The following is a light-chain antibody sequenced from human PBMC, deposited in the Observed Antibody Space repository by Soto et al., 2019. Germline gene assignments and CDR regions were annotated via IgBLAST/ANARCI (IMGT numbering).Light chain of an antibody. CDR1: QAVSTN. V-gene: IGKV3-15*01. CDR3: QQYGSSRWT. Sequence: EIVLTQSPVTLSVSPGETATLSCRASQAVSTNLAWYQQKIGQAPRLLIYGASTRATGIPARFSGSGSGTELTLTVSRLEPEEFAVYYCQQYGSSRWTFGQGTKLDIK. CDR2: GAS. J-gene: IGKJ1*01.